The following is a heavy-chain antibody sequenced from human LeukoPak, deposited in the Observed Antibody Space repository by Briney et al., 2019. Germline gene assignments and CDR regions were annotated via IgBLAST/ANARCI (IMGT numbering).Heavy chain of an antibody. CDR2: VNHTGGI. CDR3: AIQYTCDM. J-gene: IGHJ3*02. Sequence: SETLSLSCAVFGGSFSGYSWSWIRQSPGKGLEWIAEVNHTGGITYNPSLKSRISISADTSTRQFSLRLSSVTAADTAVYYCAIQYTCDMWGQGTRVTVSS. CDR1: GGSFSGYS. V-gene: IGHV4-34*01. D-gene: IGHD5-24*01.